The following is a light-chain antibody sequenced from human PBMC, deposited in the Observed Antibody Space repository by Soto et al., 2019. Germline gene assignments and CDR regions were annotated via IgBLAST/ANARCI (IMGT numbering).Light chain of an antibody. Sequence: EIVMTQSPATLSVSPGERVTLSCRASQSVTSNLAWYQQKPGQAPRLLIYGASTRATGTPARFSGSGSRTEFTLTISSLQSEDFAVYYCQQYNNLLGTFGQGTKVDIK. CDR3: QQYNNLLGT. CDR2: GAS. CDR1: QSVTSN. V-gene: IGKV3-15*01. J-gene: IGKJ2*01.